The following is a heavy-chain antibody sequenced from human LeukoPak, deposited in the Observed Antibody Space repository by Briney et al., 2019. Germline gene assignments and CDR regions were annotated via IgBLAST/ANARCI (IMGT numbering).Heavy chain of an antibody. D-gene: IGHD6-19*01. Sequence: ASVKVSCKASGYTFTSYGISWVRQAPGQGLEWMGWISAYNGNTNYAQKLQGRATMTTDTSTSTAYMELRSLRSDDTAVYYCARDLNSSGWSETFDYWGQGTLVTVSS. V-gene: IGHV1-18*01. CDR3: ARDLNSSGWSETFDY. J-gene: IGHJ4*02. CDR1: GYTFTSYG. CDR2: ISAYNGNT.